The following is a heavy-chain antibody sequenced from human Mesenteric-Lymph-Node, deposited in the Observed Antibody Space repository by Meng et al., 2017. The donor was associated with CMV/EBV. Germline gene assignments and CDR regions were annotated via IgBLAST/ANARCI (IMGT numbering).Heavy chain of an antibody. Sequence: SQTLSLTCAISGDRVSTISADWNWIRQSPSGGLEWLGRTYYRAKWYSDYALSVQSRITISPDTSKNHFSLHLNSVTPEDTAVYYCAREGAAAATSYDAFDIWGQGTVVTVSS. CDR2: TYYRAKWYS. CDR1: GDRVSTISAD. D-gene: IGHD6-25*01. J-gene: IGHJ3*02. CDR3: AREGAAAATSYDAFDI. V-gene: IGHV6-1*01.